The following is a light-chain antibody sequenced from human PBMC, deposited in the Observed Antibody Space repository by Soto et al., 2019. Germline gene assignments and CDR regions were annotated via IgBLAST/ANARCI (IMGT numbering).Light chain of an antibody. J-gene: IGLJ1*01. CDR3: CSYAGGRTYV. CDR1: SSDVGGYNL. V-gene: IGLV2-23*01. CDR2: EGS. Sequence: QSVLTQPASVSGAPGQSIAISCTGTSSDVGGYNLVSWYQQHPGKAPKLMISEGSKRPSGVSSRFSGTKSGNTASLTISGLQAGDEADYYCCSYAGGRTYVFGTGTKVTVL.